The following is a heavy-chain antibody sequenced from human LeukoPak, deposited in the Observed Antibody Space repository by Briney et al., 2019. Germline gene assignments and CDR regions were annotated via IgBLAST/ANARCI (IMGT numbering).Heavy chain of an antibody. V-gene: IGHV4-39*07. CDR1: GGSISSSSYS. CDR2: IYYTGST. J-gene: IGHJ4*02. D-gene: IGHD4-17*01. CDR3: ARAVSTVTALIDH. Sequence: PSETLSLTCTVSGGSISSSSYSWGWIRQPPGKGLEWIGNIYYTGSTYYNPSLKSRVTISVDTSKNQFSLKLSSVTAEDTAVYYCARAVSTVTALIDHWGQGTLVTVSS.